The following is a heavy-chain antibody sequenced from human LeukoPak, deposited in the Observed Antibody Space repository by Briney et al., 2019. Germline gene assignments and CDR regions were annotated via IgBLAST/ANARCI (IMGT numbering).Heavy chain of an antibody. CDR3: ASQRFLEWLLFPSWFDP. J-gene: IGHJ5*02. CDR2: IYYSGST. V-gene: IGHV4-39*01. D-gene: IGHD3-3*01. CDR1: GGSISSSSYY. Sequence: SETLSPTCTASGGSISSSSYYWGWIRQPPGKGLEWIGSIYYSGSTYYNPSLKSRVTISVDTSKNQFSLKLSSVAAADTAVYYCASQRFLEWLLFPSWFDPWGQGTLVTVSS.